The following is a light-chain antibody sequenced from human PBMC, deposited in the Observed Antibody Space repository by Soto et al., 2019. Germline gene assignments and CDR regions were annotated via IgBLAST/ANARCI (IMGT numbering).Light chain of an antibody. CDR2: GAS. Sequence: ETVLTQSPGTLSLSPGERATLSCRASQSVCSNCLAWYQQKPGQAPRLLIFGASSRATGIPDRFSGSGSGTVFTLTISRLEPEDIAVYYCQQYGTSPWTFGQGTKVEIK. V-gene: IGKV3-20*01. CDR1: QSVCSNC. CDR3: QQYGTSPWT. J-gene: IGKJ1*01.